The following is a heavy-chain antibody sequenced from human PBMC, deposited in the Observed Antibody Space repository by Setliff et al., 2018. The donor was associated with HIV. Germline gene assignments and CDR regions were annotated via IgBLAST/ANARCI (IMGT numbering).Heavy chain of an antibody. CDR1: GGSISSDYYF. Sequence: SETLSLTCTVSGGSISSDYYFWGWIRQPPGKGLEWIGTIYYSGSTYFNPSLKSRLTISVDTSKNQFSLKLSSVTAADTAVYYCARTKDCSSSSCPGTHHYYYMDVWGKGTTGTVSS. D-gene: IGHD2-2*01. CDR3: ARTKDCSSSSCPGTHHYYYMDV. CDR2: IYYSGST. V-gene: IGHV4-39*01. J-gene: IGHJ6*03.